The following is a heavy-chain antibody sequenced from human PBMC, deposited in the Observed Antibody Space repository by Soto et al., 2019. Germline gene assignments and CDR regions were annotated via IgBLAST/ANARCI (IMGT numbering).Heavy chain of an antibody. CDR2: ISGSGGST. D-gene: IGHD6-19*01. Sequence: PGGSLRLSCAASGFTFSSYAMSWVRQAPGKGLEWVSAISGSGGSTYYADSVKGRFTISRDNSKDTLYLQMNSLRAEDTAVYYCAKAGQWLVFRNFDYWGQGTLVTVSS. CDR1: GFTFSSYA. CDR3: AKAGQWLVFRNFDY. V-gene: IGHV3-23*01. J-gene: IGHJ4*02.